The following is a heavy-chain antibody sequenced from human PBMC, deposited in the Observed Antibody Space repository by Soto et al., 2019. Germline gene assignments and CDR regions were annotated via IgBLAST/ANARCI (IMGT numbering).Heavy chain of an antibody. CDR2: ISYDGSNK. CDR1: GFTFSSYG. D-gene: IGHD6-19*01. CDR3: AKGLQCLVLFTAFDI. Sequence: PGGSLRLSCAASGFTFSSYGMHWVRQAPGKGLEWVAVISYDGSNKYYADSVKGRFTISRDNSKNTLYLQMNSLRAEDTAVYYCAKGLQCLVLFTAFDIWGQGTMVTVS. V-gene: IGHV3-30*18. J-gene: IGHJ3*02.